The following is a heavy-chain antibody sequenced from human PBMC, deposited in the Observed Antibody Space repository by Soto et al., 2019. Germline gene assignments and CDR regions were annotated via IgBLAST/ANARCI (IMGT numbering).Heavy chain of an antibody. CDR1: GFTFRHYA. CDR2: VTDSGGST. V-gene: IGHV3-23*01. CDR3: ARGEQGALDI. Sequence: EVQLLESGGGLVQPGGSLRLSCAASGFTFRHYAMSWVLQAPGKGLEGVSCVTDSGGSTDYADSVKGRFTIFRDNSKSTPYLQMNSLTADDTAVYYCARGEQGALDIWGQGTMVTVSS. J-gene: IGHJ3*02.